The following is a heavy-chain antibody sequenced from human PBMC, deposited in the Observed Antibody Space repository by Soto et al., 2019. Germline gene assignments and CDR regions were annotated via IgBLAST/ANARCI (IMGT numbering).Heavy chain of an antibody. CDR2: FDPEDGET. V-gene: IGHV1-24*01. Sequence: SVKVSCKVSGYTLTELSMHWVRQAPGKGLEWMGGFDPEDGETIYAQKFQGRVTMTEDTSTDTAYMELSSLRSEDTAVYYCANAGTTEEDYYYCGMDVWGRGNRVTVSS. J-gene: IGHJ6*02. D-gene: IGHD1-7*01. CDR3: ANAGTTEEDYYYCGMDV. CDR1: GYTLTELS.